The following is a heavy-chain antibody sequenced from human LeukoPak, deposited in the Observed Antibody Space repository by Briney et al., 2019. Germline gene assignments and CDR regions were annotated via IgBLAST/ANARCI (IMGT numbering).Heavy chain of an antibody. CDR2: IYYSGST. CDR1: GGSISSYY. J-gene: IGHJ3*02. CDR3: ARDGVSELRDAFDI. Sequence: SETLSLTCTVSGGSISSYYWSWIRQPPGKGLEWIGYIYYSGSTNYNPSLKSRVTISVDTSKNQFSLKLSSVTAADTAVYYCARDGVSELRDAFDIWGQGTMVTVSS. V-gene: IGHV4-59*01. D-gene: IGHD1-26*01.